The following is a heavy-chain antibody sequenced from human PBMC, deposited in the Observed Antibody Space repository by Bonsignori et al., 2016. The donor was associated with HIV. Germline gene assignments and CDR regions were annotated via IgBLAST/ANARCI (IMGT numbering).Heavy chain of an antibody. D-gene: IGHD2-21*01. CDR2: ISAYNGNT. V-gene: IGHV1-18*01. Sequence: WVRQAPGQGLEWMGWISAYNGNTNYAQKLQGRVTMTTDTSTSTAYMELRSLRSDDTAVYYCARDILTAFDYWGQGTLVTVSS. CDR3: ARDILTAFDY. J-gene: IGHJ4*02.